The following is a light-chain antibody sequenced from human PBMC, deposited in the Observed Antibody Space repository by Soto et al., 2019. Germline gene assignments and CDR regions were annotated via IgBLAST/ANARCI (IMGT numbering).Light chain of an antibody. CDR1: QSVTTW. V-gene: IGKV1-5*03. Sequence: DIQMTQSPSTLSASVGDRVTITCRASQSVTTWLAWYQQKPGKAPKLLIYKASNLESGLPSRFTGSGSGTEFTLTISSLQSDDFATYYCQQYSTYPITFGQGTRLE. CDR2: KAS. CDR3: QQYSTYPIT. J-gene: IGKJ5*01.